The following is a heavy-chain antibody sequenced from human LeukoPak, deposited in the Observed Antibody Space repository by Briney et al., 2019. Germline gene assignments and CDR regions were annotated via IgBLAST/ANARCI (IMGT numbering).Heavy chain of an antibody. D-gene: IGHD3-16*02. Sequence: GGSLRLSCAASGDTFRIYAMNWVRQAPGKGLEWVSGIRGSGGGAYYADSVKGRFTISRDTSNTTLYVQMNSLRAEATAVYYCARGNYFTLGEVLVDYWGQGTLVPVSS. CDR3: ARGNYFTLGEVLVDY. V-gene: IGHV3-23*01. CDR1: GDTFRIYA. J-gene: IGHJ4*02. CDR2: IRGSGGGA.